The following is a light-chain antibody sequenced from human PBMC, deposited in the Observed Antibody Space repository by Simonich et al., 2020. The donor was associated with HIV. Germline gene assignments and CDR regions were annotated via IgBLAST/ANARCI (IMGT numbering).Light chain of an antibody. V-gene: IGKV3-15*01. CDR1: QSLSSN. Sequence: EIVMTQSPATLSVSPGERATLSCRASQSLSSNLAWYQQKPGQAPRLLIYGASTRATGIPARFSGSGSETEFTLTISSLQSEDVAVYYCQQYNNWPPLTFGGGTKVEIK. CDR3: QQYNNWPPLT. J-gene: IGKJ4*01. CDR2: GAS.